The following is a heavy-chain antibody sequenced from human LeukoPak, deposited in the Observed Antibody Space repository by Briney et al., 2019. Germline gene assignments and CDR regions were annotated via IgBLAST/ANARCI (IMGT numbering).Heavy chain of an antibody. CDR2: IYYSGST. D-gene: IGHD2-2*01. J-gene: IGHJ4*02. Sequence: SETLSLTCAVSGHSISSGYYWGWIRQPPGKGLEWIGSIYYSGSTYYNPSLESRVTISLDTSKNQFSLKLRSVTAADTAMYYCASRYCDSTSCLFDYWGQGTLVTVSS. CDR3: ASRYCDSTSCLFDY. V-gene: IGHV4-38-2*01. CDR1: GHSISSGYY.